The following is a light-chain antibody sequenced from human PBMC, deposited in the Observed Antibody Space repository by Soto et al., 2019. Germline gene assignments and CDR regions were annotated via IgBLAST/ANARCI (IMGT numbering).Light chain of an antibody. CDR3: LQHSTYPFT. Sequence: DIQMTQSPSAMSASVGDRVTITCRASQGISIHLAWFQQKPGKVPTRLIYAASNLQSGVPSRCSGSGSGTEFTLTISTLQPEDFATYYCLQHSTYPFTFGPGPKVDIK. J-gene: IGKJ3*01. CDR1: QGISIH. V-gene: IGKV1-17*03. CDR2: AAS.